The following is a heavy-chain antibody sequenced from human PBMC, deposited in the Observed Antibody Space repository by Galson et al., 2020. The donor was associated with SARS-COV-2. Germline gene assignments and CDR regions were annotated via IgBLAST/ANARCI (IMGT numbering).Heavy chain of an antibody. V-gene: IGHV4-31*03. J-gene: IGHJ3*02. Sequence: SETLSLTCTVSGGSISSGGYYWSWIRQHPGKGLEWIGYIYYSGSTYYNPSLKSRVTISVDTSKNQFSLKLSSVTAADTAVYYCARASTIFGVVIDAFDIWVQGTMVTVSS. CDR1: GGSISSGGYY. D-gene: IGHD3-3*01. CDR3: ARASTIFGVVIDAFDI. CDR2: IYYSGST.